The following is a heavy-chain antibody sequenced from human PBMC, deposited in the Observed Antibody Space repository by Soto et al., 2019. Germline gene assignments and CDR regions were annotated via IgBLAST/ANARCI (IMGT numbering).Heavy chain of an antibody. Sequence: SVKVSCKASGGTFSSYAISWVRQAPGQGLEWMGGIIPIFGTANYAQKFQGRVTITADESTSTAYMELSSLRSEDTAVYYCARVAPYYYDSSGYEDDAFDIWGQGTMVTVSS. CDR2: IIPIFGTA. D-gene: IGHD3-22*01. V-gene: IGHV1-69*13. CDR1: GGTFSSYA. J-gene: IGHJ3*02. CDR3: ARVAPYYYDSSGYEDDAFDI.